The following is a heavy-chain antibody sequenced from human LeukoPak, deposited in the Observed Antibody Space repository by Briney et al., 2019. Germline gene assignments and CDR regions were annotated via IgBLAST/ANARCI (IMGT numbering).Heavy chain of an antibody. CDR3: ARDEARVLDY. CDR2: VYYRGNT. CDR1: GGSIRNYY. J-gene: IGHJ4*02. V-gene: IGHV4-59*01. Sequence: SETLSLTCTVSGGSIRNYYWSWIRQPPGKGLEWIGYVYYRGNTDYNPSLESRVTISVDTSKNQFSLKLNSVTAADTAVYYCARDEARVLDYWGQGTLVTVSS.